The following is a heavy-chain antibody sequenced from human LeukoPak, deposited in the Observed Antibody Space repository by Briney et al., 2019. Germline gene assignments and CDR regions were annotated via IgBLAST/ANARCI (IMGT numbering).Heavy chain of an antibody. CDR3: ARDRKDYYDSSGYTSIGGFDP. V-gene: IGHV1-2*02. Sequence: ASVKVSCKASGYTFTGYYMHWVRQAPGQGLEWMGWINPNSGGTNYAQKFQGRVTMTRDTSISTAYMELSRLRSDDTAVYYCARDRKDYYDSSGYTSIGGFDPWGQGTLVTVSS. J-gene: IGHJ5*02. CDR1: GYTFTGYY. D-gene: IGHD3-22*01. CDR2: INPNSGGT.